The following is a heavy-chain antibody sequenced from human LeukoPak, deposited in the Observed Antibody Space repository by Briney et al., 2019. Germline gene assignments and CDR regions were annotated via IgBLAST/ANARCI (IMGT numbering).Heavy chain of an antibody. Sequence: SETLSLTCAVYGGSFSGYYWSRIRQPPGQGLEWIGEINHSGSTNYNPSLKSRVTISVDTSKNQFSLKLSSVTAADTAVYYCARGGSSSRENWFDPWGQGTLVTVSS. D-gene: IGHD6-6*01. CDR2: INHSGST. CDR1: GGSFSGYY. J-gene: IGHJ5*02. CDR3: ARGGSSSRENWFDP. V-gene: IGHV4-34*01.